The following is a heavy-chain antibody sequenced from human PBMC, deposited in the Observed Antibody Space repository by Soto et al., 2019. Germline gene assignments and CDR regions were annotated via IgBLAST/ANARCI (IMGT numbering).Heavy chain of an antibody. D-gene: IGHD1-1*01. CDR3: ARAAADWNAGGAEES. V-gene: IGHV1-18*01. Sequence: QVQLVQSGAEVKKPGASVKVSCKASGYTFTSYGISWVRQAPGQGLEWMGWISAYNGNTNYAQKIKGRVTMTTDTSTSTAYMELRSLRYDDTAVYYCARAAADWNAGGAEESWGQGTLVTVSS. CDR1: GYTFTSYG. J-gene: IGHJ4*02. CDR2: ISAYNGNT.